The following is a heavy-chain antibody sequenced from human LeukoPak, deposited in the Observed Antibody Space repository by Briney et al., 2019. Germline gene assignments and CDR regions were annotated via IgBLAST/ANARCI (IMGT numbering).Heavy chain of an antibody. D-gene: IGHD4-23*01. CDR3: ATLNYGGKSNDAFDI. V-gene: IGHV4-59*01. J-gene: IGHJ3*02. CDR2: IYYGGST. Sequence: SETLSLTCTVSGGSISSYYWSWIRQPPGKGLEWIGYIYYGGSTNYNPSLKSRVTISADTSKNHFSLKVSAVTAADTAVYYCATLNYGGKSNDAFDIWGQGTMVTVSS. CDR1: GGSISSYY.